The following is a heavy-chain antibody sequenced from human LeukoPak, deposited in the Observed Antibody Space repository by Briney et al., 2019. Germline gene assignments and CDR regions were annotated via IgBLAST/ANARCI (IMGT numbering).Heavy chain of an antibody. V-gene: IGHV1-46*01. CDR2: INPSGGST. J-gene: IGHJ4*02. D-gene: IGHD6-13*01. CDR3: ARAYSSSWYDYYFDY. CDR1: GYTFTSYY. Sequence: GASVKVSCKASGYTFTSYYMHWVRQAPGQGLEWMGIINPSGGSTSYAQKFQGRVTMTRDMSTSTVYMELSSLRTEDTAVYYCARAYSSSWYDYYFDYWGQGTLVTVSS.